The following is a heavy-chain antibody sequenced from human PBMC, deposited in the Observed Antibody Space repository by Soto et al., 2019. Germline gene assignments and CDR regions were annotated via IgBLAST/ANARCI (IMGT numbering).Heavy chain of an antibody. J-gene: IGHJ1*01. V-gene: IGHV1-8*01. CDR2: MNPNSGNT. CDR1: GYTFTSYD. Sequence: QVQLVQSGAEVKKPGASVKVSCKASGYTFTSYDINWVRQATGRGLEWMGWMNPNSGNTGYAQKFQGRVTMTRNTSISTAYMELSSLRSEDTAVYYCAITNIGYCSGGSCYSEYFQHWGQGTLVTVSS. CDR3: AITNIGYCSGGSCYSEYFQH. D-gene: IGHD2-15*01.